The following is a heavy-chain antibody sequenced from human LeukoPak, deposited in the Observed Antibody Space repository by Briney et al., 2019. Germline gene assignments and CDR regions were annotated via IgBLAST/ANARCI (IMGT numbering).Heavy chain of an antibody. J-gene: IGHJ2*01. V-gene: IGHV3-7*01. D-gene: IGHD6-19*01. CDR1: GFPFSSYW. CDR3: ARRYSSGWHWYFDL. CDR2: IKQDGSEK. Sequence: GGSLRLSCAAPGFPFSSYWMSWVRQAPGKGLEWVANIKQDGSEKYYVDSVKGRFTISRDNAKNSLYLQMNSLRAEDTAVYYCARRYSSGWHWYFDLWGRGTLVTVSS.